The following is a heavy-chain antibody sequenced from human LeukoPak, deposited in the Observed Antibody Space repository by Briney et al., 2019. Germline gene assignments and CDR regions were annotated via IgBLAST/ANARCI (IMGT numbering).Heavy chain of an antibody. CDR3: GRHRSGSGAYFIDH. V-gene: IGHV3-7*01. CDR2: MKKDGSET. CDR1: GFTFSSYS. J-gene: IGHJ4*02. Sequence: GGSLRLSCVVSGFTFSSYSMIWVRQAPGKGLQWVANMKKDGSETNYGDSVKGRFTISRDNAKNSLYLQMNSLRAEDTAVYYCGRHRSGSGAYFIDHWGQGTLVSVSS. D-gene: IGHD3-10*01.